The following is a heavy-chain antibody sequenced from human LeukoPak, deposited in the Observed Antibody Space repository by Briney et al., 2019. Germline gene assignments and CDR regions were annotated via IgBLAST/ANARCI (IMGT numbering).Heavy chain of an antibody. CDR3: ARDIGGRVTETLGVGAFDI. CDR1: GYTFTSYA. J-gene: IGHJ3*02. D-gene: IGHD2-15*01. Sequence: GASVKVSCKASGYTFTSYAMHWVRQAPGQRLEWMGWINAGNGNTNYAQKLQGRVTMTTDTSTSTAYMELRSLRSDDTAVYYCARDIGGRVTETLGVGAFDIWGQGTMVTVSS. V-gene: IGHV1-3*01. CDR2: INAGNGNT.